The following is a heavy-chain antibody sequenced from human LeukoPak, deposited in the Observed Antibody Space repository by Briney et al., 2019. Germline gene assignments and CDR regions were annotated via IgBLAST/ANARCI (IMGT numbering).Heavy chain of an antibody. CDR3: AVSFGVAEYYYYYYYMDV. D-gene: IGHD3-3*01. CDR2: INPNSGGT. V-gene: IGHV1-2*02. Sequence: ASVKVSCKASGYTFTGYYMHWVRPAPGQGLEWMGWINPNSGGTNYAQKFQGRVTMTRDTSISTAYMELSRLRSDDTAVYYCAVSFGVAEYYYYYYYMDVWGKGTTVTVSS. CDR1: GYTFTGYY. J-gene: IGHJ6*03.